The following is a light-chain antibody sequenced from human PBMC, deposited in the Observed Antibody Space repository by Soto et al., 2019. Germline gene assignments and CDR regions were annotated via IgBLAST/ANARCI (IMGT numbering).Light chain of an antibody. Sequence: ESVFTPSPGTPSLSPGERATPSCRASQSVSSSYLAWYQQKPGQAPRLLIYGASSRATGIPDRFSGSGSGTDFTLTISRLEPEDFAVYYCQQYGSSPWTFGQGTKVDIK. J-gene: IGKJ1*01. CDR3: QQYGSSPWT. V-gene: IGKV3-20*01. CDR2: GAS. CDR1: QSVSSSY.